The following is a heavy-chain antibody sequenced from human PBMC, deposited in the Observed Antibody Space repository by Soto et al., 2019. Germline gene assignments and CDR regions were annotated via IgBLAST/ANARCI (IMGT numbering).Heavy chain of an antibody. J-gene: IGHJ5*02. CDR3: TSDVGHMSLPLFSS. D-gene: IGHD1-26*01. CDR1: GFSFTDAW. V-gene: IGHV3-15*01. Sequence: EVQLVESGGGLVEPGGSLRLSCAASGFSFTDAWMGWVRQAPGKGLEWVGRIKSRTHGGTADFPAPVKGRFSISRDDSKSLLDLQMSSLQTEDTAVYHCTSDVGHMSLPLFSSWGQGTLVTVSS. CDR2: IKSRTHGGTA.